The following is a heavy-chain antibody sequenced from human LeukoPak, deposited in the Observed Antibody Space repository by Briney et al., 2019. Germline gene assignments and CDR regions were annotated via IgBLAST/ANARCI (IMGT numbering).Heavy chain of an antibody. CDR3: ARHIRIIALRRFDS. Sequence: SETLSLTCTVAGGCISTHWWSWVRRPPGKGLEWIGEIHHSATPNSNPSLKSRVTISIDQTKNQFSLSLHSVTAADTAVYYCARHIRIIALRRFDSRGQGTLLTVPS. CDR1: GGCISTHW. CDR2: IHHSATP. V-gene: IGHV4-4*02. D-gene: IGHD2-21*01. J-gene: IGHJ4*02.